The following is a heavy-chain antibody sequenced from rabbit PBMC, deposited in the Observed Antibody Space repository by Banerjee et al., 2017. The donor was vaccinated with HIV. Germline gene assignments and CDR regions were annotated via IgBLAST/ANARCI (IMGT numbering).Heavy chain of an antibody. D-gene: IGHD7-1*01. CDR2: IDGGNIPNI. CDR3: ARGGGVAGYGGAGYMFSL. V-gene: IGHV1S40*01. J-gene: IGHJ4*01. Sequence: QSLEESGGDLVKPGASLTLTCTASGFTLSSYWICWVRQAPGKGLEWIACIDGGNIPNIHYASWVNGRFTISKTSSTTVTLQMTSLTAADTATYFCARGGGVAGYGGAGYMFSLWGPGTLVTVS. CDR1: GFTLSSYW.